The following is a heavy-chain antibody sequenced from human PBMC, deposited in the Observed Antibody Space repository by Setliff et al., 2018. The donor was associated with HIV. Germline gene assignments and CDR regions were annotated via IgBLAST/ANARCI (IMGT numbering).Heavy chain of an antibody. J-gene: IGHJ3*02. CDR1: GGSISSSSYY. CDR2: IYYSGST. V-gene: IGHV4-39*01. Sequence: TLSLTCTVSGGSISSSSYYWGWIRQPPGKGLEWIGSIYYSGSTYYNPSLKSRATISVDTSKNQFSLKLSSVTAADTAVYYCARHSITLVVGVPERDDAFDIWGQGTMVTVSS. CDR3: ARHSITLVVGVPERDDAFDI. D-gene: IGHD3-22*01.